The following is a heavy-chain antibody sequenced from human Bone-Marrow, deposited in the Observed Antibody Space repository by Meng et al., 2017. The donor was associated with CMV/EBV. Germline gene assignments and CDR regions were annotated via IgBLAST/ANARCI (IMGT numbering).Heavy chain of an antibody. D-gene: IGHD1-1*01. Sequence: ETLSLTCAVYGGSFSGYSWTWIRQSPGKGLEWVSAISGSGGSTYYADSVKGRFTISRDNSKNTLYLQMNSLRAEDTAVYYCARDNFGRFDSWGQGTGVTVYS. J-gene: IGHJ5*01. CDR1: GGSFSGYS. V-gene: IGHV3-23*01. CDR3: ARDNFGRFDS. CDR2: ISGSGGST.